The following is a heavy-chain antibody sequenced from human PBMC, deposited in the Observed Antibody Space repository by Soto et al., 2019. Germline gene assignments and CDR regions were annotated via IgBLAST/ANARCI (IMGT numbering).Heavy chain of an antibody. J-gene: IGHJ3*02. D-gene: IGHD3-3*02. CDR1: GGSISSYY. Sequence: SETLSLTGTVSGGSISSYYCSWIRQPAWKGLEWIGRIYTSGITNYNPSLKSRVTMSVDTSKNQFSLKLSSVTAADTAVYYCARGGRIFGVVIIKAFDIWGQGTMVTVSS. CDR3: ARGGRIFGVVIIKAFDI. V-gene: IGHV4-4*07. CDR2: IYTSGIT.